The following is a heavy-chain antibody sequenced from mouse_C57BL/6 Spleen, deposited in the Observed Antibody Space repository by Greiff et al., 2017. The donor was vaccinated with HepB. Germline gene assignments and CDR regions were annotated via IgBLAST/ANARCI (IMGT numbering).Heavy chain of an antibody. D-gene: IGHD2-4*01. CDR3: ARKDYYDYGYYFDY. CDR2: IYPGDGDT. J-gene: IGHJ2*01. CDR1: GYAFSSSW. Sequence: VQLQQSGPELVKPGASVKISCKASGYAFSSSWMNWVKQRPGKGLEWIGRIYPGDGDTNYNGKFKGKATLTADKSSSTAYMQLSSLTSEDSAVYFCARKDYYDYGYYFDYWGQGTTLTVSS. V-gene: IGHV1-82*01.